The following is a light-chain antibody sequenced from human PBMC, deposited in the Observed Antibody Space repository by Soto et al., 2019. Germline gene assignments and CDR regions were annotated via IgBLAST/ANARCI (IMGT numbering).Light chain of an antibody. CDR2: GAS. CDR3: QQYSSTFWT. Sequence: EIXLTQSPGTLSLSPGERATLSCRASQSISSSYLAWYQQKPGQAPRLLVYGASSRATGIPDRFSGSGSGTDFTLTISRLEPEDFALYYCQQYSSTFWTFGQGTKVDIK. V-gene: IGKV3-20*01. CDR1: QSISSSY. J-gene: IGKJ1*01.